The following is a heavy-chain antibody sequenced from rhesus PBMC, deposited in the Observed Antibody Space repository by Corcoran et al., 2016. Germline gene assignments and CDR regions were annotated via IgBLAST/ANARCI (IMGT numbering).Heavy chain of an antibody. J-gene: IGHJ4*01. CDR3: ARSGYGSGGVY. CDR1: GSSSSSYW. V-gene: IGHV4-80*01. CDR2: INGNCGNS. Sequence: QVQLQESGPGLVKPSETLSLTCAVSGSSSSSYWWSWIRQPPGKGLEWIGEINGNCGNSYYNPSLKSRVTISKDASKNQFSLKLSSVTAADTAVYYCARSGYGSGGVYWGQGVLVTVSS. D-gene: IGHD4-4*01.